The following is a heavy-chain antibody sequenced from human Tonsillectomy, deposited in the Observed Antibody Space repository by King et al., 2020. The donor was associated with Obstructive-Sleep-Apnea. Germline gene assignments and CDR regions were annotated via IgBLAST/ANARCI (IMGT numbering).Heavy chain of an antibody. D-gene: IGHD3-22*01. J-gene: IGHJ4*02. CDR1: GFTFSSYA. CDR2: ISGSGGST. V-gene: IGHV3-23*04. Sequence: QLVQSGGGLVQPGGSLRLSCAASGFTFSSYAMSWVRQAPGKGLELVSAISGSGGSTYYADSAKGRLTISSDNSKNTLYPQMNSLRTEGTAVYYCGKVEILYYYDSSGYYYFDYWGQGTLVTVSS. CDR3: GKVEILYYYDSSGYYYFDY.